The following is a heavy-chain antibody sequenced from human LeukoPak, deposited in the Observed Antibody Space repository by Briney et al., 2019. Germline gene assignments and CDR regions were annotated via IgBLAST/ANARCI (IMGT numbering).Heavy chain of an antibody. CDR1: GVAINSVTYS. CDR2: ISYSETT. Sequence: SETLSLTCTVSGVAINSVTYSWAWIRQPPGKGLEWIGYISYSETTTYNPSLKSRVAISIDTSKNQFSLKLSSVTAADTAVYYCARRGFGNSDYSFDYWGQGALVTVSS. V-gene: IGHV4-39*01. J-gene: IGHJ4*02. CDR3: ARRGFGNSDYSFDY. D-gene: IGHD4-11*01.